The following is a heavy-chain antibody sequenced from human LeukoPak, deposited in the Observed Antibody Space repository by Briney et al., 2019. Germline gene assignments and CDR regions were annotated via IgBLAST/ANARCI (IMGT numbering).Heavy chain of an antibody. V-gene: IGHV1-8*03. CDR1: GYTFTSYD. Sequence: ASVKVSCKASGYTFTSYDINWVRQAPGQGLEWMGWMNPNSGNTGYAQKFQGRVTITRNTSISTAYMELRSLRSEDTAVYYGARAGPFNWFDPWGQGTLVTVSS. CDR3: ARAGPFNWFDP. J-gene: IGHJ5*02. CDR2: MNPNSGNT.